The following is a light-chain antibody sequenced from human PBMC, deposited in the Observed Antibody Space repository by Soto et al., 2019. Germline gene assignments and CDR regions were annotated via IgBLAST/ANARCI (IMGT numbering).Light chain of an antibody. CDR3: QQYNSYPWT. J-gene: IGKJ1*01. V-gene: IGKV1-5*01. CDR2: DAS. CDR1: QSITNR. Sequence: DIQMTQSPSTLSASVGDRVTITCRASQSITNRLAWYQQKRGKAPKLLIYDASSLESGVPSRFSGSGSGTEFTLTISSLQPDDFASYYCQQYNSYPWTFGQGTKVDIK.